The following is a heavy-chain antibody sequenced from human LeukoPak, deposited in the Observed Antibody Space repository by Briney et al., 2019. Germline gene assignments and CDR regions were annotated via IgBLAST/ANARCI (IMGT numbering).Heavy chain of an antibody. CDR1: GGSFNSYY. D-gene: IGHD2-21*01. CDR2: IYYSGST. Sequence: SETLSLTCNVSGGSFNSYYGSWIRQAPGKGLEWIGYIYYSGSTNYNPSLKSRVIISVDTSKNQFSLKLTSVTAADTAVYYCARGRSILIDYWGQGTLVTVSS. V-gene: IGHV4-59*12. J-gene: IGHJ4*02. CDR3: ARGRSILIDY.